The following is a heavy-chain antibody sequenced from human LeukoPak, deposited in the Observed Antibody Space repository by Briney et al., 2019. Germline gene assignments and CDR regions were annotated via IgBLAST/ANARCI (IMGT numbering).Heavy chain of an antibody. CDR3: ARGGVDYYGSGTYYLMYYFDY. Sequence: GGSLRLSCAASGFTFSRFGMHWVRQAPGQGLEWVAFILYDGTKKYYADSVKGRFTISRDNSRNTLSLQMSSLRAEDTAVYSCARGGVDYYGSGTYYLMYYFDYWGQGALVTVSS. CDR1: GFTFSRFG. V-gene: IGHV3-30*02. CDR2: ILYDGTKK. D-gene: IGHD3-10*01. J-gene: IGHJ4*02.